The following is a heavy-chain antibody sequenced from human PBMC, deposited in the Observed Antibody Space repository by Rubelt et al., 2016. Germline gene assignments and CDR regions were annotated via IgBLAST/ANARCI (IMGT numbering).Heavy chain of an antibody. CDR1: GGSFSDYY. V-gene: IGHV4-34*01. CDR2: INHSGMT. J-gene: IGHJ4*02. Sequence: QVQLQQWGAGLLKPSETLSLTCAVYGGSFSDYYWIWVRQSPGEGLEWIGDINHSGMTNYNASLEYRVIMSIDKSKNQLSLKFNSVTAADTAVYYCAHEQTDGGFDSWGQGTLVTVSS. CDR3: AHEQTDGGFDS. D-gene: IGHD1/OR15-1a*01.